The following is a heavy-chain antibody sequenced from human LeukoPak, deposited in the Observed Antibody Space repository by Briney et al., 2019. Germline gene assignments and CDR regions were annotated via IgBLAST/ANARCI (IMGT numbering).Heavy chain of an antibody. CDR3: AKDIQLST. CDR2: ISYSGGNA. J-gene: IGHJ3*01. CDR1: GFTFRDSA. V-gene: IGHV3-23*01. D-gene: IGHD3-16*02. Sequence: GGSLRLSCAASGFTFRDSAMTGVRHAPGKGLELVSLISYSGGNAYYADSVKGRFTISRDNSENTLSLQMNSLRVEDTARYYCAKDIQLSTWGLGTMVTVSS.